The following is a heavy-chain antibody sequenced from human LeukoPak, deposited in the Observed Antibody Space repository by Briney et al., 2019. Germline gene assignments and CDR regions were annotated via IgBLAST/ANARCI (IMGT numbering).Heavy chain of an antibody. CDR2: IYPGDSDT. CDR1: GYSFTSYW. J-gene: IGHJ4*02. D-gene: IGHD3-22*01. V-gene: IGHV5-51*01. Sequence: GESLKISCKGSGYSFTSYWISWVRQMPGKGLEWMGIIYPGDSDTRYSPSFQGQVTISADKSISTAYLQWSSLKASDTAMYYCARHDDYYYDSSGYPDYWGQGTLVTVSS. CDR3: ARHDDYYYDSSGYPDY.